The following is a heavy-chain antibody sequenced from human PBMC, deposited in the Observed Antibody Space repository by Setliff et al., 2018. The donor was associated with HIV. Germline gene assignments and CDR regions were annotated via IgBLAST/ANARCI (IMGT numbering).Heavy chain of an antibody. CDR1: GDSVTSSSW. CDR2: VYHTGST. D-gene: IGHD5-12*01. J-gene: IGHJ6*02. CDR3: ARGDGYRSNDAYYDTGMGV. V-gene: IGHV4-4*02. Sequence: KPSETLSLTCALSGDSVTSSSWWSWVRQPPGKGLEWIGEVYHTGSTNLNPSLKSRVTISIDKAKNQFSLKVTSVTAADTAVYFCARGDGYRSNDAYYDTGMGVWGQGITVTVSS.